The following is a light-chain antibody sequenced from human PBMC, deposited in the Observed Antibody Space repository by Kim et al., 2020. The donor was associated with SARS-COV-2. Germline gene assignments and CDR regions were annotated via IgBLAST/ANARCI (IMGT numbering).Light chain of an antibody. CDR1: SLRSYY. CDR2: GKN. J-gene: IGLJ2*01. CDR3: NSRDSNDNVV. Sequence: VAMGQSVRITCQGDSLRSYYATWYQQKPGQAPILVIYGKNNRPSGIPDRFSGSSSGNTASLTITGTQAGDEADYYCNSRDSNDNVVFGGGTKLTVL. V-gene: IGLV3-19*01.